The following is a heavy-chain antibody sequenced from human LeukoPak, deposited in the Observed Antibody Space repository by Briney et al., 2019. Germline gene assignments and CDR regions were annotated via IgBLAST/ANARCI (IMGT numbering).Heavy chain of an antibody. CDR1: GFTFSDSY. CDR2: ISGSGHDT. CDR3: AKSARVYDH. Sequence: GGPLRLSCEASGFTFSDSYMSWVRQAPGKGLEWLTYISGSGHDTSYADSVKGRYTVSRDNAKNSLFLQMNSLRAEDTAVYYCAKSARVYDHWGQGTLVTVSS. V-gene: IGHV3-11*04. D-gene: IGHD5/OR15-5a*01. J-gene: IGHJ4*02.